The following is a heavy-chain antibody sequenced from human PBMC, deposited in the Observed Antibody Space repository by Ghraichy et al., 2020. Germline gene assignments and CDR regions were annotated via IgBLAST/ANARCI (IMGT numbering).Heavy chain of an antibody. CDR2: ISGSGGST. CDR1: GFTFSSCA. J-gene: IGHJ6*02. Sequence: LTCAASGFTFSSCAMSWVRQAPGKGPEWVSAISGSGGSTYYADSVKGRFTISRDNSKNTLSLQMKSLRAEDTAVYYCAKHDASLVRGVIYYYYYGMDVWGQGTTVTVSS. D-gene: IGHD3-10*01. CDR3: AKHDASLVRGVIYYYYYGMDV. V-gene: IGHV3-23*01.